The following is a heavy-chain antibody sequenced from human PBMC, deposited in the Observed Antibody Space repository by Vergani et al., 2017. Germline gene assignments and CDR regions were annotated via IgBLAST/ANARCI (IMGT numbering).Heavy chain of an antibody. CDR2: ISYDGSNK. J-gene: IGHJ4*02. V-gene: IGHV3-30-3*01. D-gene: IGHD2-15*01. CDR1: GFTFSSYA. CDR3: ARDWGPWDIVVVGNY. Sequence: VQLVESGGGLVQPGGSLRLSCAASGFTFSSYAMHWVRQAPGKGLEWVAVISYDGSNKYYADSVKGRFTISRDNPKNTLYLQMNSLRAEDTAVYYCARDWGPWDIVVVGNYWGQGTLVTVSS.